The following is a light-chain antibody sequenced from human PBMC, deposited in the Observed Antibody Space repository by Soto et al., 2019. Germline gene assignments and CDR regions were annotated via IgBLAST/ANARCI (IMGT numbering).Light chain of an antibody. V-gene: IGKV3D-15*01. CDR2: GAS. J-gene: IGKJ1*01. CDR3: QQYNNWPRT. CDR1: QSVRSN. Sequence: EIVMTQSPAPLSVSPGESATLSCRASQSVRSNLAWYQQKPGQAPRLLIYGASTRATGIPARFSGSGSGTDFTLTISSLEPEDFAVYYCQQYNNWPRTFGQGTKVDIK.